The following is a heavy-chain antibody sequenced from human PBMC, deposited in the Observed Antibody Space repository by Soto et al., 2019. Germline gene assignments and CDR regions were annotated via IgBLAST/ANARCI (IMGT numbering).Heavy chain of an antibody. Sequence: GSTNYNPSLKSRVTTSVDTSKNQFSLKLSSVTAADTAVYYCASRGSYSSGFFDYWGQGTLVTVSS. D-gene: IGHD1-26*01. CDR2: GST. J-gene: IGHJ4*02. V-gene: IGHV4-59*01. CDR3: ASRGSYSSGFFDY.